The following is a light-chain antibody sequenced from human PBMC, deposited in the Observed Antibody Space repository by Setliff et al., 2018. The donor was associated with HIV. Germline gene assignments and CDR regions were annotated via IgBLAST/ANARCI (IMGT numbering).Light chain of an antibody. Sequence: QTVVTQESSFSVSLGGTVTLTFGLTSASVSTSYYPSWYRQIPGQAPRMLIYSTHTRSSGVPDRFSGSIRGNKAALTITGAQADDECDYYCALYMGKGIWVFGGGTKGTVL. CDR1: SASVSTSYY. J-gene: IGLJ3*02. V-gene: IGLV8-61*01. CDR2: STH. CDR3: ALYMGKGIWV.